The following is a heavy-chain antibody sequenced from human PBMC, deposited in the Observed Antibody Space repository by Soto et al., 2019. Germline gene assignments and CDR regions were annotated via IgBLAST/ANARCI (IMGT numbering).Heavy chain of an antibody. CDR1: GFTFSSYG. J-gene: IGHJ4*02. CDR3: ARTSPPNSSGYWLDY. V-gene: IGHV3-33*01. D-gene: IGHD3-22*01. Sequence: GGSLRLSCAASGFTFSSYGMHWVRQAPGKGLEWVAVIWYDGSNKYYADSVKGRFTISRDNSKNTLYLQMNSLRAEDTAVYYCARTSPPNSSGYWLDYWGQGTLVTVSS. CDR2: IWYDGSNK.